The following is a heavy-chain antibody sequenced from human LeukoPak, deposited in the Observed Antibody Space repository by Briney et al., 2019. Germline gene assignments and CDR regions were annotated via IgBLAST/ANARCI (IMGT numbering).Heavy chain of an antibody. Sequence: GESLQISCQGSGYRFTSYWIGWVRPMPGKGLEWMGIIYPGDSDTRYSPSFQGQVTISADKSISTAYLQWSSLKASDTAMYYCARGYSYGYGSYYYGMDVWGQGTTVTVSS. J-gene: IGHJ6*02. D-gene: IGHD5-18*01. CDR3: ARGYSYGYGSYYYGMDV. V-gene: IGHV5-51*01. CDR1: GYRFTSYW. CDR2: IYPGDSDT.